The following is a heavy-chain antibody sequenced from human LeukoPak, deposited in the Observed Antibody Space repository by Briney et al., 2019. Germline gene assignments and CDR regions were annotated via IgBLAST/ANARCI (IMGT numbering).Heavy chain of an antibody. V-gene: IGHV1-69*01. CDR1: GGTFGSYG. Sequence: ASVKVSCKASGGTFGSYGICWVRQAPGQALEWMGGMIPIVGTPNYAQKFQGRVTITADESTSTAYMELSSLRSEDTAVYYCARGSGTITMVRGVFYGMDVWGQGTTVTVSS. D-gene: IGHD3-10*01. CDR2: MIPIVGTP. CDR3: ARGSGTITMVRGVFYGMDV. J-gene: IGHJ6*02.